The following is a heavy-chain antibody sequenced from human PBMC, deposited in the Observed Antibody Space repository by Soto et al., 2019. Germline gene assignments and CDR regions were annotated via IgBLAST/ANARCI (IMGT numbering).Heavy chain of an antibody. CDR3: ARDSGYDSYNWFDP. Sequence: PSETLSLTCTVSGGSISSYYWGWIRQPPGKGLEWIGYIYYSGSTNYNPSLKSRVTISVDTSKNQFSLKLSSVTAADTAVYYCARDSGYDSYNWFDPWGQGTLVTVSS. CDR2: IYYSGST. D-gene: IGHD5-12*01. CDR1: GGSISSYY. J-gene: IGHJ5*02. V-gene: IGHV4-59*01.